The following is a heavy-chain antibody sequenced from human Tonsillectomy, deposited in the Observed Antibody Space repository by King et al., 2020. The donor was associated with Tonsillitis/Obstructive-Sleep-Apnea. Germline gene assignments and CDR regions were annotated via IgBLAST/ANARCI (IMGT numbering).Heavy chain of an antibody. CDR1: GGSISSYY. J-gene: IGHJ3*02. CDR3: ARAPCSSSTCTKRGAFDI. CDR2: IYSSGST. D-gene: IGHD2-2*01. Sequence: QLQESGPGLVKASETLSLTCTVSGGSISSYYWSWIRQPPGKGLEWIGYIYSSGSTNYNPSLIIRVTISLDTSKNQFSLNLNSVTAADTALYYCARAPCSSSTCTKRGAFDIWGHGTMITVFS. V-gene: IGHV4-59*01.